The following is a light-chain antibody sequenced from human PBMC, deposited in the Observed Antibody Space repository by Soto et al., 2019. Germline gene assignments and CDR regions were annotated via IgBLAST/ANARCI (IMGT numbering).Light chain of an antibody. Sequence: EIVLTQSPGTLSLSPGERATLSCRASESVSSSYLAWYQQNPGQAPRLLIYGASSRATGIPDRFSGSGSGTDFTLNISRLEPEDFAVYYCQQYGSSPFTFGRGTKVDIK. CDR1: ESVSSSY. CDR3: QQYGSSPFT. CDR2: GAS. V-gene: IGKV3-20*01. J-gene: IGKJ3*01.